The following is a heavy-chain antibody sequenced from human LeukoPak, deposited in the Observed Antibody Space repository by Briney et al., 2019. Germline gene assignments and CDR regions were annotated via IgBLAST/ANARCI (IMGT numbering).Heavy chain of an antibody. D-gene: IGHD3-10*01. J-gene: IGHJ5*02. Sequence: ASVKLSFKSSGYTFTSYGISWVRQAPGQGLEWMGWISAYNGNTNYAQKLQGRVTMTTDTSTSTAYMELRSLRSDDTAVYYCARGRSGSYYSGAHWFDPWGQGTLVTVSS. CDR2: ISAYNGNT. V-gene: IGHV1-18*04. CDR3: ARGRSGSYYSGAHWFDP. CDR1: GYTFTSYG.